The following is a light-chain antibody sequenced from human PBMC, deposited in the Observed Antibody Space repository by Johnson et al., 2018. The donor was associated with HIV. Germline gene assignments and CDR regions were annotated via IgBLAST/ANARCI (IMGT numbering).Light chain of an antibody. V-gene: IGLV1-51*01. J-gene: IGLJ1*01. CDR2: GNN. CDR3: GTWDSSMSAV. Sequence: QSVLTQPPSVSAAPGQKVTISCSGSSSDIGNNYVSWYQQFPGTAPKLLIYGNNKRPSGIPDRFSGSKSGTSATPGITGLQTGDEANYYCGTWDSSMSAVFGSGTKVTVL. CDR1: SSDIGNNY.